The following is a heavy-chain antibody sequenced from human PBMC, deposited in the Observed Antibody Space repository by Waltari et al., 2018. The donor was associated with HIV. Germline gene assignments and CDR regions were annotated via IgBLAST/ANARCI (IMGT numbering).Heavy chain of an antibody. J-gene: IGHJ4*02. V-gene: IGHV3-7*03. CDR2: INQDGSDM. CDR3: ARSSSGLFDH. D-gene: IGHD3-22*01. CDR1: GFQYEYFW. Sequence: SGGGSAQPGGSLRVSCGVAGFQYEYFWMSWVRQGPGKGLEWVANINQDGSDMFLADSVKGRFTIFRDNSKKSLSLQMNKLRVEDMGTYYCARSSSGLFDHWGQGSLVTVSS.